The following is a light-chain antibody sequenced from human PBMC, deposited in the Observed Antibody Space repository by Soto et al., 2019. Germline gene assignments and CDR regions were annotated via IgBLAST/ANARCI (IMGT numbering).Light chain of an antibody. CDR3: QQYGSSPT. Sequence: EIVLTQSPGTLSLSPGERATLSCRASQSVSSSYLAWYQQKPGQAPRLLIYGASSRATGIPDRFSGSGSGNDFTLTISRLEPEDFAVYYCQQYGSSPTFGQWTKVEIK. V-gene: IGKV3-20*01. CDR1: QSVSSSY. CDR2: GAS. J-gene: IGKJ1*01.